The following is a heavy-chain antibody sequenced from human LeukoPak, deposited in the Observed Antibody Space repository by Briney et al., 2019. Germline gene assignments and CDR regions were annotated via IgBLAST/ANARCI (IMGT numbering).Heavy chain of an antibody. J-gene: IGHJ3*02. D-gene: IGHD1-7*01. V-gene: IGHV4-34*01. CDR2: INHSGST. CDR1: GGSFSGYY. CDR3: ARWCRTTRAFDI. Sequence: SETLSLTCAVYGGSFSGYYWSWIRQPPGKGLEWIGEINHSGSTNYNPSLKSRVTISVDTSKNQFSLKLSPVTAADTAVYYCARWCRTTRAFDIWGQGTMVTVSS.